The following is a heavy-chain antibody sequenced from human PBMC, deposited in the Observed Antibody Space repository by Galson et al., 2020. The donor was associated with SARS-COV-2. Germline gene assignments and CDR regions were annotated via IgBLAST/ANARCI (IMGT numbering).Heavy chain of an antibody. CDR2: IYHSGST. CDR3: ARHYYDSMNWFDP. CDR1: GYSISSGYY. J-gene: IGHJ5*02. V-gene: IGHV4-38-2*01. Sequence: SETLSLTCAVSGYSISSGYYWGWIRQPPGKGLEWIGSIYHSGSTYYNPSLKSRVTISVDTSKNQFSLKLSSVTAADTAVYYCARHYYDSMNWFDPWGQGTLVTVSS. D-gene: IGHD3-22*01.